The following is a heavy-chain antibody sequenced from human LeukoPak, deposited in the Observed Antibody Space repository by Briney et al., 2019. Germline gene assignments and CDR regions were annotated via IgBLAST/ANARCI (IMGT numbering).Heavy chain of an antibody. CDR3: ARDWGYSSGWYYGDY. V-gene: IGHV3-23*01. Sequence: GGSLRLSCAASGFTFSSYAMSWVRPAPGKGLEWVSGISGSGGNTYYADSVKGRFTISRDNSKNTLYLQMNSLRAEDTAVYYCARDWGYSSGWYYGDYWGQGTLVTVSS. D-gene: IGHD6-19*01. CDR1: GFTFSSYA. CDR2: ISGSGGNT. J-gene: IGHJ4*02.